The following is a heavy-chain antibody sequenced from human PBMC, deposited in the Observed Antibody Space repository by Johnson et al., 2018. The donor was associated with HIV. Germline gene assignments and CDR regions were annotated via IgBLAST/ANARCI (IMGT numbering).Heavy chain of an antibody. Sequence: VQLVESGGGVVRPGGSLRLSCAASGFTFDDYDMSWVRQAPGRGLEWVSGINWNGYRTVYADSVVARFTISSSTNKNSLYLQMNSLRAEDTALYYCARARPRGYCTGGSCSLDAFDIWGQGTMVTVSS. J-gene: IGHJ3*02. CDR1: GFTFDDYD. V-gene: IGHV3-20*04. CDR3: ARARPRGYCTGGSCSLDAFDI. CDR2: INWNGYRT. D-gene: IGHD2-15*01.